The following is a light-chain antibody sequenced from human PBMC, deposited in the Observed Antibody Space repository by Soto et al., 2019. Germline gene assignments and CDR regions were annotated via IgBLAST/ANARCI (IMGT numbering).Light chain of an antibody. CDR3: MQALQART. Sequence: DLVMTQSPLSLPVTPGEPASISCRSSQSLLHSNGYNYLDWYLQKPGQSPQVLSYLGTNRASGVTDGFSGSRTGTDFTLKISRVEAEDFGVYYCMQALQARTFGQGTKVEIK. J-gene: IGKJ1*01. CDR1: QSLLHSNGYNY. V-gene: IGKV2-28*01. CDR2: LGT.